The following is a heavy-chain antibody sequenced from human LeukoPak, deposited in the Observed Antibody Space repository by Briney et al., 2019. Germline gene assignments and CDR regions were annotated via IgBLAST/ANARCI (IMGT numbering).Heavy chain of an antibody. CDR2: ISGKSIYI. D-gene: IGHD3-22*01. J-gene: IGHJ4*02. Sequence: GGSLRLSCEASGFMFNSYNMNWFRQAPGKGLEWVSTISGKSIYIYYAESVRGRFTISRDNARNSLFLQMNSLRVEDTAVYFCARHPDYDSVYWGQGVLVTVSS. CDR1: GFMFNSYN. V-gene: IGHV3-21*01. CDR3: ARHPDYDSVY.